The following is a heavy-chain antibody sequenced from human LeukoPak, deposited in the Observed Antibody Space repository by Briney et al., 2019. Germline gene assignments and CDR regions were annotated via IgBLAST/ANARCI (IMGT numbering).Heavy chain of an antibody. CDR1: GYTFTGYY. V-gene: IGHV1-2*02. CDR2: INPNSGGT. D-gene: IGHD1-26*01. Sequence: ASVKVSCKASGYTFTGYYMHWVRQAPGQGLEWMGWINPNSGGTGYAQKFQGRVTMTRNTSISTAYMELSSLRSEDTAVYYCARMYSGSYYRSSDAFDIWGQGTMVTVSS. J-gene: IGHJ3*02. CDR3: ARMYSGSYYRSSDAFDI.